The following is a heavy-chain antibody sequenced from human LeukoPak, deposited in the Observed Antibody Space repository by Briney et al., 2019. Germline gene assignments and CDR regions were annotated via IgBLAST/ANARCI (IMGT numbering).Heavy chain of an antibody. D-gene: IGHD6-25*01. CDR3: ARGSAPPYYYMDV. J-gene: IGHJ6*03. CDR1: GFTFSSYS. Sequence: GGSLRLSCAASGFTFSSYSMNWVRQAPGKGLEWVSSISSSSSYIYYADSVKGRFTISRDNAKNTLYLQMNSLRAEDTAVYYCARGSAPPYYYMDVWGKGTTVTVSS. V-gene: IGHV3-21*01. CDR2: ISSSSSYI.